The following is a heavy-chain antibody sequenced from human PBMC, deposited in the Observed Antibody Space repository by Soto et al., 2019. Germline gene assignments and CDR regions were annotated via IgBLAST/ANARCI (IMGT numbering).Heavy chain of an antibody. CDR1: GFTFSSYA. V-gene: IGHV3-23*01. CDR3: AKFKFREYSSSSDHYYYYYGMDV. Sequence: GGSLRLSCAASGFTFSSYAMSWVRQAPGKGLEWVSAISGSGGSTYYADSVKGRFTISRDNSKKTLYLQMNSLRAEDTAVYYCAKFKFREYSSSSDHYYYYYGMDVWGQGTTVTVSS. D-gene: IGHD6-6*01. J-gene: IGHJ6*02. CDR2: ISGSGGST.